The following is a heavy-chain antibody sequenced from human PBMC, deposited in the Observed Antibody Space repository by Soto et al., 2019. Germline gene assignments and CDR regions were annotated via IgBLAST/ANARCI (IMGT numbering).Heavy chain of an antibody. V-gene: IGHV1-18*01. CDR3: AREQYGDYLDPYYYYYYMYV. CDR2: ISAYNGNT. D-gene: IGHD4-17*01. Sequence: ASVKVSCKASGYTFTSYVISWVRQAPGQGLEWMGWISAYNGNTNYAQKLQGRVTMTTDTSTSTAYMELRSLRSDDTAVYYCAREQYGDYLDPYYYYYYMYVWGKGTTVTVSS. CDR1: GYTFTSYV. J-gene: IGHJ6*03.